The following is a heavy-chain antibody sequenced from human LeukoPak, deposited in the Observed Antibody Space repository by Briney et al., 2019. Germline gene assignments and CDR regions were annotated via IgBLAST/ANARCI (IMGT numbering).Heavy chain of an antibody. CDR3: ATRQGYYDSSGRAREKKDY. V-gene: IGHV4-39*07. D-gene: IGHD3-22*01. J-gene: IGHJ4*02. Sequence: SETLSLTCTVSGGSISSNSYYWGWIRQPPGKGLEWIGSIYYSGSTYYNPSLKSRVTISVDTSKNQFSLKLSSVTAADTAVYYCATRQGYYDSSGRAREKKDYWGQGTLVTVSS. CDR1: GGSISSNSYY. CDR2: IYYSGST.